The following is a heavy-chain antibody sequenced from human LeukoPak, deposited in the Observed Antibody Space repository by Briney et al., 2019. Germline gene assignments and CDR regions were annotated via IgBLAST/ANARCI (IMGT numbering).Heavy chain of an antibody. V-gene: IGHV4-59*12. CDR1: GASMSGYY. D-gene: IGHD3-10*01. CDR2: IFYIGTT. J-gene: IGHJ3*02. CDR3: ARVLYGSGSYYRWDAFDI. Sequence: SETLSLTCSVSGASMSGYYWSWIRQPPGKGLEYIGNIFYIGTTNYNPSLKGRVTISLDMSKNEFSMTLSSVTAADTAVYYCARVLYGSGSYYRWDAFDIWGQGTMVTVSS.